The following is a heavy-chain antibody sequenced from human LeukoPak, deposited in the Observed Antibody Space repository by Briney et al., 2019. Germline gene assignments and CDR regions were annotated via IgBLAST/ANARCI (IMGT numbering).Heavy chain of an antibody. CDR1: GFTVITND. J-gene: IGHJ4*02. CDR2: ISVRSNYI. V-gene: IGHV3-21*01. Sequence: GGSLRLSCAASGFTVITNDMTWVRQAPGKGLEWVSSISVRSNYIYYADSVRGRFSISRDDARDSLYLQMNSLRAEDTAVYYCVRLRRNSDTSGFYYYYDYWGQGTLVTVSS. CDR3: VRLRRNSDTSGFYYYYDY. D-gene: IGHD3-22*01.